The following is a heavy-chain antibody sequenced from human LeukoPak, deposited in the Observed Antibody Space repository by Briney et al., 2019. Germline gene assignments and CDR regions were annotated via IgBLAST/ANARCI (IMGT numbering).Heavy chain of an antibody. CDR2: ISSSSTYI. CDR3: ARGKYGYSYFEY. CDR1: GFTFGSYS. D-gene: IGHD5-18*01. V-gene: IGHV3-21*01. J-gene: IGHJ4*02. Sequence: GGSLRLSCAASGFTFGSYSINWVRQAPGKGLEWVSSISSSSTYINYADSVKGRFTISRDNAKNSLYLQMNSLRAEDTAVYYFARGKYGYSYFEYWGQGTLVTVSS.